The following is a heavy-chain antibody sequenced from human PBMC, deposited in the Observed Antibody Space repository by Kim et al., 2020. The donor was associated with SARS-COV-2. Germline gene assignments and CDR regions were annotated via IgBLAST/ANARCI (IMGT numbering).Heavy chain of an antibody. J-gene: IGHJ3*02. Sequence: SETLSLTCTVSGGSISSYYWSWIRQPAGKGLEWIGRIYTSGSTNYNPSLKSRVTMSVDTSKNQFSLKLSSVTAADTAVYYCAMNLKFGYCSSTSCYTDDAFDIWGQGTMVTVSS. CDR1: GGSISSYY. CDR3: AMNLKFGYCSSTSCYTDDAFDI. D-gene: IGHD2-2*02. V-gene: IGHV4-4*07. CDR2: IYTSGST.